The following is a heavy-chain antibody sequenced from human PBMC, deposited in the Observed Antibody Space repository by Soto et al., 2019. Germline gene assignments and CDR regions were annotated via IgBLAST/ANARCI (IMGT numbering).Heavy chain of an antibody. D-gene: IGHD3-22*01. CDR1: GASFSSGFCY. V-gene: IGHV4-61*01. CDR2: IHYSGST. Sequence: PSETLSLTCSVSGASFSSGFCYWSWIRQPPGQGLEWIGYIHYSGSTNYNPSLKSRVTISVDTSKNQFSLKLSSVTAADTAVYYCARRGDYYDSSGYPYFDYWGQGTLVTVSS. J-gene: IGHJ4*02. CDR3: ARRGDYYDSSGYPYFDY.